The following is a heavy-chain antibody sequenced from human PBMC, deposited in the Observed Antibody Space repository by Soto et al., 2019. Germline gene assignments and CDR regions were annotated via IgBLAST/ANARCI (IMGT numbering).Heavy chain of an antibody. V-gene: IGHV4-59*12. D-gene: IGHD3-10*01. CDR3: ALWTYNYFDP. CDR1: GGSISSYY. CDR2: IYYSGST. Sequence: SETLSLTCTVSGGSISSYYWSWIRQPPGKGLEWIGYIYYSGSTNYNPSLKSRVTISVDTSKNQFSLRLRSVTAAGTAVYYCALWTYNYFDPWGQGTLVTVSS. J-gene: IGHJ5*02.